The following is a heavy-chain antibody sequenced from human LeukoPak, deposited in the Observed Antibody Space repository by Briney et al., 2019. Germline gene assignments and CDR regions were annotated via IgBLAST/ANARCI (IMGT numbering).Heavy chain of an antibody. D-gene: IGHD4-17*01. J-gene: IGHJ5*02. Sequence: HPGGSLRLSCAASGFIFSSFAMTWVRQAPGKGLEWVSSITAGHYPTYNTDSVKGRFTIYRDNSKNTLYLQMNSLTADDTAVYYCTKDPNGDYVGAFDPWGQGTPVTVSS. CDR3: TKDPNGDYVGAFDP. CDR1: GFIFSSFA. CDR2: ITAGHYPT. V-gene: IGHV3-23*01.